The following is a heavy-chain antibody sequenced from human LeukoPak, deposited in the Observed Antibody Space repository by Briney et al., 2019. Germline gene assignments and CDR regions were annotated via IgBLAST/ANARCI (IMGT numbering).Heavy chain of an antibody. CDR1: GFTFSSYA. D-gene: IGHD3-22*01. CDR2: ISGSGGST. Sequence: SGGSLRLSCAASGFTFSSYAMSWVRQAPGKGLEWVSAISGSGGSTYYADSVKGRFTISRDNSKNTLYLQMNSLRAEDTAVYYCAKFRVVVVTAIRIDYWGQGTLVTVSS. CDR3: AKFRVVVVTAIRIDY. V-gene: IGHV3-23*01. J-gene: IGHJ4*02.